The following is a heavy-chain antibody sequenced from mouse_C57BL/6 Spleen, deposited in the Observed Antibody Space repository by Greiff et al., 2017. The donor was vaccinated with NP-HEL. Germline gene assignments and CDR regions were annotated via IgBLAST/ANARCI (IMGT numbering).Heavy chain of an antibody. CDR3: AGFGLGGSGYFDV. CDR2: IYPGSGST. V-gene: IGHV1-55*01. CDR1: GYTFTSYW. J-gene: IGHJ1*03. Sequence: VQLQQPGAELVKPGASVKMSCKASGYTFTSYWITWVKQRPGQGLEWIGDIYPGSGSTNYNEKFKSKATLTVDTSSSTAYMQLSKLTSVDSAVYDCAGFGLGGSGYFDVWGTGTTLTVSS. D-gene: IGHD2-4*01.